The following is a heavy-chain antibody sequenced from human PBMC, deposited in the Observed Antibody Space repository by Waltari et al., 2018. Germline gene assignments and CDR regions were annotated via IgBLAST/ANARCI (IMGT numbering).Heavy chain of an antibody. CDR1: GDPIRSYS. Sequence: QVQLQESGPGLVKPSETLSLTCIVSGDPIRSYSWSWIRQPPGKGLEWIGYINYSGSTNYNPSLKSRVTISVDTSENQFSLKLSSVTAADTAVYYCAREYILVWFGELLPYYFDYWGQGTLVTVSS. CDR2: INYSGST. CDR3: AREYILVWFGELLPYYFDY. J-gene: IGHJ4*02. D-gene: IGHD3-10*01. V-gene: IGHV4-59*12.